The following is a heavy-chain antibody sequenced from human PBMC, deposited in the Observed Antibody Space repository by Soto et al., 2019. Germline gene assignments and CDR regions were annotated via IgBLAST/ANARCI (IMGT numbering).Heavy chain of an antibody. CDR3: ARLGDCSGGSCFSRYYYHGMDA. CDR2: IDPSDSYI. D-gene: IGHD2-15*01. Sequence: PGESLKISCKSSGYSLATYWITWVRQMPGKGLEWMGRIDPSDSYINYSPSFQGRVTISADKSLNTAYLQWSSLEASDTAMYYCARLGDCSGGSCFSRYYYHGMDAWGQGTTVTVSS. V-gene: IGHV5-10-1*01. CDR1: GYSLATYW. J-gene: IGHJ6*02.